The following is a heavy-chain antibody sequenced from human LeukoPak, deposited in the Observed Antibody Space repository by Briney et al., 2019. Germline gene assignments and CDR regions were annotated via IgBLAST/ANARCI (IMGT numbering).Heavy chain of an antibody. D-gene: IGHD5-24*01. CDR3: ARDSRRDGYNCVDY. J-gene: IGHJ4*02. CDR1: GFTFSNNY. Sequence: PGGSLRLSCAASGFTFSNNYMHWVRQAPGKGLVWVSRIDRDGSSTTYADSVKGRFTISRDNSKNTLYLQMNSLRAEDTAVYYCARDSRRDGYNCVDYWGQGTLVTVSS. V-gene: IGHV3-74*01. CDR2: IDRDGSST.